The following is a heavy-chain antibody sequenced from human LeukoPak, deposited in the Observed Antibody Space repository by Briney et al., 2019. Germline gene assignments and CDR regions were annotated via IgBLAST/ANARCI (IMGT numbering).Heavy chain of an antibody. CDR3: ARVRGYGYYYMDV. Sequence: SETLSLTCAVYGGSFSGYYWSWIRQPPGKGLEWIGKINHSGSTNYNPPLKSRVTISVDTSKNQFSLKLSSVTAADTAVYYCARVRGYGYYYMDVWGKGTTVTVSS. J-gene: IGHJ6*03. V-gene: IGHV4-34*01. CDR1: GGSFSGYY. D-gene: IGHD3-3*01. CDR2: INHSGST.